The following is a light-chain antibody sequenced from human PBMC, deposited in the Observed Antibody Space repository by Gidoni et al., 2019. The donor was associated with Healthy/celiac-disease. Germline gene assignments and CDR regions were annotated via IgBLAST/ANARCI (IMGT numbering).Light chain of an antibody. CDR1: QSVSSY. J-gene: IGKJ1*01. V-gene: IGKV3-11*01. CDR3: QQRSNWPPLA. CDR2: DAS. Sequence: EIVLPQSPATLSLSPGERATLSCRASQSVSSYLAWYQQKPGQAPRLLIYDASNRATGIPARFSGSGSGTDFTLTISSLEPEDFAVYYCQQRSNWPPLAFGQXTKVEIK.